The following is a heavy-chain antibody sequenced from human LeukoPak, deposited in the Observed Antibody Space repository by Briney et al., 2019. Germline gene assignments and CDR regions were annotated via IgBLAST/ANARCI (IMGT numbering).Heavy chain of an antibody. D-gene: IGHD4-11*01. J-gene: IGHJ5*02. CDR3: AREYSNYEWFDP. CDR1: GGSISSYY. Sequence: SETLSLTCTVSGGSISSYYWSWTRQPAGKGLEWIGRIYTSGSTNYNPSLKSRVTMSVDTSKNQFSLKLSSVTAADTAVYYCAREYSNYEWFDPWGQGTLVTVSS. CDR2: IYTSGST. V-gene: IGHV4-4*07.